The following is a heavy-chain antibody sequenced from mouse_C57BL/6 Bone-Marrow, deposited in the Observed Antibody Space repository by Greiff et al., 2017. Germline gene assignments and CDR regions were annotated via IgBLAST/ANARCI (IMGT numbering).Heavy chain of an antibody. V-gene: IGHV1-59*01. CDR2: IDPSDSYT. J-gene: IGHJ2*01. CDR1: GYTFTSYW. Sequence: QVQLKQPGAELVRPGTSVKLSCKASGYTFTSYWMHWVKQRPGQGLEWIGVIDPSDSYTNYNQKFKGKATLTVDTSSSTAYMQLSSLTSEDSAVYYCAREAGSSTIDYGGQGTTLTVSS. CDR3: AREAGSSTIDY. D-gene: IGHD1-1*01.